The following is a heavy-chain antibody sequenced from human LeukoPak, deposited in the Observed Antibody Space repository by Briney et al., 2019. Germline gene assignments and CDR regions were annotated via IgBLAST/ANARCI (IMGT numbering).Heavy chain of an antibody. Sequence: ASVKVSCKASGYTFTSYYMHWVRQAPGQGLEWMGIINPSGGSTSYAQKFQGRVTMTRDTSKNQFSLKLSSVTAADTAVYYCARGAAGPFDYWGQGTLVTVSS. V-gene: IGHV1-46*01. CDR2: INPSGGST. J-gene: IGHJ4*02. CDR1: GYTFTSYY. D-gene: IGHD6-13*01. CDR3: ARGAAGPFDY.